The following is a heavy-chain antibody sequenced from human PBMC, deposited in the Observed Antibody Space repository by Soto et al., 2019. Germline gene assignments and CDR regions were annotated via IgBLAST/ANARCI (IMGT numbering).Heavy chain of an antibody. D-gene: IGHD2-2*01. Sequence: SETLSLTCTVSGGSISSYYWSWIRQPPGKGLEWIGYIYYSGSTNYNPSLKSRVTISVDTSKNQFSLKLSSVTAADTAVYYCARDRDCSSTSCWDYYYMDVWGKGTTVTVS. V-gene: IGHV4-59*01. CDR1: GGSISSYY. CDR2: IYYSGST. J-gene: IGHJ6*03. CDR3: ARDRDCSSTSCWDYYYMDV.